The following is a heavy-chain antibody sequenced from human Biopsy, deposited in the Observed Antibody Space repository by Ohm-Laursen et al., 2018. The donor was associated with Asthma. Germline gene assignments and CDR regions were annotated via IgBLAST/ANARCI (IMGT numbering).Heavy chain of an antibody. J-gene: IGHJ4*02. CDR3: ASQSSGPDFWSGYYYFDY. CDR1: GFTFSSYG. D-gene: IGHD3-3*01. CDR2: ISYDGSNK. V-gene: IGHV3-30*03. Sequence: SSLRLSCSASGFTFSSYGMHWVRQAPGKGLEWVAVISYDGSNKYYADSVKGRFTISRDNSKNTLYLQMNSLRAGDTAVYYCASQSSGPDFWSGYYYFDYWGQGTLVTVSS.